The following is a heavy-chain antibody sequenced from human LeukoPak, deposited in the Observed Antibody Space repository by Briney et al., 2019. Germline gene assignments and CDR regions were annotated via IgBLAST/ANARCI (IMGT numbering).Heavy chain of an antibody. V-gene: IGHV1-69*13. CDR2: IIPIFGTA. D-gene: IGHD3-3*01. J-gene: IGHJ4*02. CDR3: ARGWSGYPDIDY. Sequence: EASVKVSCKASGGTFSSYAISWVRQAPGQGLEWMGGIIPIFGTANYAQKFHGRVTITADESTSTAYMELSSLRPEDTAVYYCARGWSGYPDIDYWGQGTLVTVSS. CDR1: GGTFSSYA.